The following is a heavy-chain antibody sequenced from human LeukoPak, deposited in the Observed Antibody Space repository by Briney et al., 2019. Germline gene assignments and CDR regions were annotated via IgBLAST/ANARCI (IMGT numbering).Heavy chain of an antibody. CDR3: AKDWLPGSNWFDP. V-gene: IGHV3-7*01. CDR1: GFTFSSYW. CDR2: IKQDGSEK. D-gene: IGHD1-1*01. J-gene: IGHJ5*02. Sequence: GGSLRLSCAASGFTFSSYWMSWVRQAPGKGLEWVANIKQDGSEKYYADSVKGRFTISRDNSKNTLYLQMNSLRAEDTAVYYCAKDWLPGSNWFDPWGQGTLVTVSS.